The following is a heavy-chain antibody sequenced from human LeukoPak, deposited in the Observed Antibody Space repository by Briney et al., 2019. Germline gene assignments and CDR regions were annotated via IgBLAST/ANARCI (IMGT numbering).Heavy chain of an antibody. Sequence: PGGSLRLSCAASGFTFSSYGMNWVRQAPGKGLEWVSGISGDAGRTYYADSVKGRFTIYRDNSKNTLYLQMNSLGAEDTAVYYCAKQLIAARTNDYWGQGTLVTVSS. J-gene: IGHJ4*02. CDR2: ISGDAGRT. V-gene: IGHV3-23*01. D-gene: IGHD6-6*01. CDR3: AKQLIAARTNDY. CDR1: GFTFSSYG.